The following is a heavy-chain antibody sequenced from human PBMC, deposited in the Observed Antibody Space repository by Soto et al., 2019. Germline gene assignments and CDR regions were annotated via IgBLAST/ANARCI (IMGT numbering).Heavy chain of an antibody. CDR2: IIPIFGTA. CDR1: GGTFSSYA. Sequence: GASVKVSCKASGGTFSSYAISWVRQTPGQGLEWMGGIIPIFGTANYAQKFQGRVTITADESTSTAYMELSSLRSEDTAVYYCARLPLKGPGAFDIWGQGTMVTVS. CDR3: ARLPLKGPGAFDI. V-gene: IGHV1-69*13. J-gene: IGHJ3*02.